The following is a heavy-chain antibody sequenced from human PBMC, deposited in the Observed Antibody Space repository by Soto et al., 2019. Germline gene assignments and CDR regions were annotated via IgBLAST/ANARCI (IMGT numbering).Heavy chain of an antibody. CDR1: GFTFSSYA. D-gene: IGHD3-10*01. V-gene: IGHV3-23*01. J-gene: IGHJ4*02. Sequence: GGSLRLSYAGSGFTFSSYAMSWVRQAPGKGLEWVSAISGSGGSTYYADSVKGRFTISRDNSKNTLYLQMNSLRAEDTAVYYCAKAPLRFGERCIYFDNWGQGTLVTVSS. CDR3: AKAPLRFGERCIYFDN. CDR2: ISGSGGST.